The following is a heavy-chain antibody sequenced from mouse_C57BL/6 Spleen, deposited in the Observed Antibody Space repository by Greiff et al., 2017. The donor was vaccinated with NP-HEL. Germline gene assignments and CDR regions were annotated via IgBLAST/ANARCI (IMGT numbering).Heavy chain of an antibody. D-gene: IGHD1-1*01. Sequence: EVMLVESEGGLVQPGSSMKLSCTASGFTFSDYYMAWVRQVPEKGLEWVANINYDGSSTYYLDSLKSRFIISRDNAKNILYLQMSSLKSEDTATYYCARGAYYGSSYEAMDYWGQGTSVTVSS. CDR3: ARGAYYGSSYEAMDY. CDR1: GFTFSDYY. V-gene: IGHV5-16*01. J-gene: IGHJ4*01. CDR2: INYDGSST.